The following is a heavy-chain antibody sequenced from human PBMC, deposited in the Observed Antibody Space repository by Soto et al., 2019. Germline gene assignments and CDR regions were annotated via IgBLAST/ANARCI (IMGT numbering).Heavy chain of an antibody. V-gene: IGHV1-18*01. Sequence: QVQLVQSGAEVKKPGASVKVSCKASGYTFTSYGIIWVRQAPGQGLEWMGWISAYNGNTNYAQKLQGRVTMTTDTSTSTAYMELRSLRSDDTAVYYCASASYDYGDYLYYYYGMDVWGQGTKVTVSS. CDR1: GYTFTSYG. CDR2: ISAYNGNT. J-gene: IGHJ6*02. D-gene: IGHD4-17*01. CDR3: ASASYDYGDYLYYYYGMDV.